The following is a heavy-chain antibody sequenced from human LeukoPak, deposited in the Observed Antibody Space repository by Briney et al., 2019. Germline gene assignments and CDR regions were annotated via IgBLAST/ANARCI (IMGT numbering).Heavy chain of an antibody. V-gene: IGHV3-23*01. D-gene: IGHD2-15*01. CDR3: AKGYCSGGSCYVRVGYFDY. CDR2: ISGSGGST. Sequence: PGGSLRLSCAASGFTFSSYAMSWVRQAPGKGLEWVSAISGSGGSTYYADSVKGRFTISRDNSKNTLYLQMNSLRAEDTAVYYCAKGYCSGGSCYVRVGYFDYWGQGTLVTVSS. CDR1: GFTFSSYA. J-gene: IGHJ4*02.